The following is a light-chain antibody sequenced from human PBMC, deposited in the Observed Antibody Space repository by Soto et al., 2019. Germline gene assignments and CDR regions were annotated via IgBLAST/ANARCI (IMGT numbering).Light chain of an antibody. Sequence: EIVLSQSPATLSLSPGDTATLSCRASQSVNTFLAWYQQKPGQAPRLLIYDASNRATGIPARFSGSGSETDFSLTINRLEPEDFAVYFCQQYGSSPITFGQGTRLEIK. CDR1: QSVNTF. CDR3: QQYGSSPIT. V-gene: IGKV3-20*01. CDR2: DAS. J-gene: IGKJ5*01.